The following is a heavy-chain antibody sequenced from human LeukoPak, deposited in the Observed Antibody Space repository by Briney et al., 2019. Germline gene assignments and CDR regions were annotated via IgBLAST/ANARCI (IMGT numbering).Heavy chain of an antibody. V-gene: IGHV3-48*03. CDR3: ARRAVRGEGYYYYYYMDV. D-gene: IGHD3-10*01. CDR2: INNTGTTI. Sequence: GGSLRLSCAASGFTFDINDMYWVRQAPGKGLEWISYINNTGTTINYADSVEGRFTISRDNAKNSLYLQMNSLRAEDTAVYYCARRAVRGEGYYYYYYMDVWGKGTTVTVSS. J-gene: IGHJ6*03. CDR1: GFTFDIND.